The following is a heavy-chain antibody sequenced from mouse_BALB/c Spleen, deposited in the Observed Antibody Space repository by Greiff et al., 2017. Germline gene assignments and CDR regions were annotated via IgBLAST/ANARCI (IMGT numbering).Heavy chain of an antibody. Sequence: VQLQQSGAELVRPGTSVKVSCKASGYAFTNYLIEWVKQRPGQGLEWIGVINPGSGGTNYNEKFKGKATLTADKSSSTAYMQLSSLTSDDSAVYFCARYYGSYYAMDYWGQGTSVTVSS. V-gene: IGHV1-54*01. CDR1: GYAFTNYL. D-gene: IGHD1-1*01. J-gene: IGHJ4*01. CDR2: INPGSGGT. CDR3: ARYYGSYYAMDY.